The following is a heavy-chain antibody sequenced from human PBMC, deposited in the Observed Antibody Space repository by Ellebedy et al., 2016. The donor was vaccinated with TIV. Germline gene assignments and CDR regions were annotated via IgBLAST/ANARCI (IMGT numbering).Heavy chain of an antibody. J-gene: IGHJ4*02. V-gene: IGHV4-34*01. CDR2: INHSGST. Sequence: MPSETLSLTCAVYGGSLSGYYWSWIRQPQGKGMEWIGEINHSGSTNYNSSLKSRVTISLDTSKNQFSLKLSSVTAADTAVYYCSRGLTYQNWGQGILVTVSS. D-gene: IGHD3-9*01. CDR3: SRGLTYQN. CDR1: GGSLSGYY.